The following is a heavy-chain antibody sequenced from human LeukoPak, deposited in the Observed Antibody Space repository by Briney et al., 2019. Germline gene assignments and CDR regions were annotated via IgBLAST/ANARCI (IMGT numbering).Heavy chain of an antibody. J-gene: IGHJ5*01. V-gene: IGHV4-59*01. CDR3: ARERGDYDSDNWFDS. CDR2: IYYCWCT. D-gene: IGHD4-17*01. Sequence: SETLSLTCTVSVASIGSCFWSCIRQPPGKGLECIGYIYYCWCTNYNRSFESRITISVDTSKNRSVFDLTSVTCLDTAIYYFARERGDYDSDNWFDSWGQGTLVTVSS. CDR1: VASIGSCF.